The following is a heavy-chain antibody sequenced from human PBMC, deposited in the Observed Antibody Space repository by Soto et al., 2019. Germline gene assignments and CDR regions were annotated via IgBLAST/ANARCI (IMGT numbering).Heavy chain of an antibody. Sequence: PVGSLRLSCAASGFTFSTYWMHWVRQAPGKGLVWVSRIKTDGSVTTYADSVKGRFTISRDNAKNTLYLQMNTLGAEDTAVYYCARDLGGTHDYSGRGTLVTVS. J-gene: IGHJ4*01. D-gene: IGHD3-16*01. CDR1: GFTFSTYW. CDR2: IKTDGSVT. V-gene: IGHV3-74*01. CDR3: ARDLGGTHDY.